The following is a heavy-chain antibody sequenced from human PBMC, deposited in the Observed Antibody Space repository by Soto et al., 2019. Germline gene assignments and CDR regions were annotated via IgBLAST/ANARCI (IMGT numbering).Heavy chain of an antibody. J-gene: IGHJ6*02. CDR2: INHSGST. D-gene: IGHD3-10*01. CDR3: ARGGNMVRGVIPNYYGMDV. V-gene: IGHV4-34*01. Sequence: SETLSLTCAVYGGSFSGYYWSWIRQPPGKGLEWIGEINHSGSTNYNPSLKSRVTISVDTSKNQFSLKLSSVTAADTAVYYCARGGNMVRGVIPNYYGMDVWGQGTTVTVS. CDR1: GGSFSGYY.